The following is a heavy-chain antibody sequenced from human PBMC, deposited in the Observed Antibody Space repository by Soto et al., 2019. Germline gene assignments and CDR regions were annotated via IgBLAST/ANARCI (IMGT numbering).Heavy chain of an antibody. Sequence: GGSLRLSCAASGFTFSSYSVNWVRQAPGKGLEWVSSISSSSSYIYYADSVKGRFTISRDNAKNSLYLQMNSLRAEDTAVYYCARAGRYFDWLLSGPNYGMDVWGQGKLVTVSS. CDR1: GFTFSSYS. J-gene: IGHJ6*02. V-gene: IGHV3-21*01. CDR2: ISSSSSYI. CDR3: ARAGRYFDWLLSGPNYGMDV. D-gene: IGHD3-9*01.